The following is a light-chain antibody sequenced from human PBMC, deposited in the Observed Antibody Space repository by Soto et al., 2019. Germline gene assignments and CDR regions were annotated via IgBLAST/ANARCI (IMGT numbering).Light chain of an antibody. Sequence: DIQMTQSPSTLSASVGDRVTITCRASQRIGTWLAWYQQKPGKAPQILIYDASKLEPGVPSRLSGGGSGTEFTLTISSLQPDDFATYYCQQYSTYPLTFGGGTKVDIK. J-gene: IGKJ4*01. CDR2: DAS. CDR1: QRIGTW. CDR3: QQYSTYPLT. V-gene: IGKV1-5*01.